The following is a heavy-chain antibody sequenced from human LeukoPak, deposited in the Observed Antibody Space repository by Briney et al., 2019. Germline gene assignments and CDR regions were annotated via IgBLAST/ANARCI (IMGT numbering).Heavy chain of an antibody. J-gene: IGHJ4*02. CDR1: GYTFTSYG. CDR2: ISGYNGNT. D-gene: IGHD1-26*01. Sequence: ASVKVSCKASGYTFTSYGISWLRQAPGQGLEWMGWISGYNGNTNYAQKLQGRVTMTTDTSTSTAYMDLGSLRSEDTAVYYCARDRGSYFFDYWGQGTLVTVSS. V-gene: IGHV1-18*01. CDR3: ARDRGSYFFDY.